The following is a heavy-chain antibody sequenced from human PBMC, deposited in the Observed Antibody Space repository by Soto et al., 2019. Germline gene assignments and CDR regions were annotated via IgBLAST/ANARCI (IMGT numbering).Heavy chain of an antibody. CDR3: AKRSGGFSEFDY. V-gene: IGHV3-23*01. J-gene: IGHJ4*02. CDR1: GFTFSGLA. Sequence: EVQLLESGGGLVQPGGSLRLSCAASGFTFSGLAMNWVRQPPGTGLEWVSSVDYTGSYTFYAASVKGRFTISRDNSKNMVYLELNSLRAEDTAVYYCAKRSGGFSEFDYWGQGTLVIVSS. D-gene: IGHD5-12*01. CDR2: VDYTGSYT.